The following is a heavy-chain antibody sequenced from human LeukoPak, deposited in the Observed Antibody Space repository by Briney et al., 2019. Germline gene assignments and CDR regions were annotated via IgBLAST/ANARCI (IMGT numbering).Heavy chain of an antibody. CDR2: INPSGGST. CDR1: GYTFTSYY. Sequence: SSVKVSCKASGYTFTSYYMHWVRQAPGQGLEWMGIINPSGGSTSYAQKFQGRVTMTRDTSTSTVYMELSSLRSEDTAVYYCARGGWLWARDYYDSSGYSPTGDAFDIWGQGTMVTVSS. D-gene: IGHD3-22*01. CDR3: ARGGWLWARDYYDSSGYSPTGDAFDI. V-gene: IGHV1-46*01. J-gene: IGHJ3*02.